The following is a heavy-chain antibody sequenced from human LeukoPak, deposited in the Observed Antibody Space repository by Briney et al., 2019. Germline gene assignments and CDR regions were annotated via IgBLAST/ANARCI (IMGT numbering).Heavy chain of an antibody. J-gene: IGHJ4*02. CDR2: IYYTEST. Sequence: SETLSLTCSVSGGSIGRGSYYWGWIRQPPGKGLEWIGYIYYTESTNYIPSLKSRVTISVDTPKNQFSLKLTSVTAADTAVYYCARLYSSGCIDYWGQGTLVTVSS. D-gene: IGHD6-19*01. CDR1: GGSIGRGSYY. CDR3: ARLYSSGCIDY. V-gene: IGHV4-61*01.